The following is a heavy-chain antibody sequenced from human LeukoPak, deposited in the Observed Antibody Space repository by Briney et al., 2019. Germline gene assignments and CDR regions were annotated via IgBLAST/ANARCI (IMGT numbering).Heavy chain of an antibody. Sequence: SETLSLTCAVYGGSFSGYYWSWIRQPPGKGLEWIGEINHSGSTNYNPSLKSRVTISVDTSKNQFSLKLSSATAADTAVYYCAGGYSYGSTYYYMDVWGKGTTVTISS. V-gene: IGHV4-34*01. CDR3: AGGYSYGSTYYYMDV. D-gene: IGHD5-18*01. J-gene: IGHJ6*03. CDR1: GGSFSGYY. CDR2: INHSGST.